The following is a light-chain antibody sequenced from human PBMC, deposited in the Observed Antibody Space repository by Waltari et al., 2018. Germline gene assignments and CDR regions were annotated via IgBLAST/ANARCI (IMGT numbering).Light chain of an antibody. CDR1: SSDVGSYNL. CDR3: CSYTRGSVI. V-gene: IGLV2-23*02. Sequence: QSALTQPASVSGSPGQSIAISCTGTSSDVGSYNLVSWYQQFPGKAPKLTLYEVNKRPSWISNRFSGSKFGNTASLTIPGLQAEDEGDYYCCSYTRGSVICGGGTKLTVL. J-gene: IGLJ2*01. CDR2: EVN.